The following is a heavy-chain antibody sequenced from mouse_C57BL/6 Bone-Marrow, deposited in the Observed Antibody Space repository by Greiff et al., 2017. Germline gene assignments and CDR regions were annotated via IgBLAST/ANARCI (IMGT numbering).Heavy chain of an antibody. D-gene: IGHD2-5*01. CDR3: ARSDSNYFDY. CDR1: GYTFTSYW. J-gene: IGHJ2*01. CDR2: IDPSDSYT. V-gene: IGHV1-69*01. Sequence: VQLQQPGAELVMPGASVKLSCKASGYTFTSYWMHWVKQRPGQGLEWIGEIDPSDSYTNYNQKFKGKSTLTVDKSSSTAYMQLSSLTSEDSAVYYCARSDSNYFDYWGQGTTLTVSS.